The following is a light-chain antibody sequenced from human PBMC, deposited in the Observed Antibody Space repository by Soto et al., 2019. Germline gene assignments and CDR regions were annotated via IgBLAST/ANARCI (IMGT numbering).Light chain of an antibody. CDR2: DAS. CDR1: QSVSSY. V-gene: IGKV3-11*01. J-gene: IGKJ1*01. Sequence: EIVLTQSPATLSLSPGERATLSCRASQSVSSYLAWYQQKPGQAPRLLIYDASNRATGIPARFSGSGSGTDFTLTTSSLEPVDFAVYYCQQRSNWPWTFGQGTKVEIK. CDR3: QQRSNWPWT.